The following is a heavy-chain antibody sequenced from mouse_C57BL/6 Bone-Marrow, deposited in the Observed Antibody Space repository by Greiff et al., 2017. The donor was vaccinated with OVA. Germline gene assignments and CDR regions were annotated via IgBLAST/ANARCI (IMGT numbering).Heavy chain of an antibody. J-gene: IGHJ3*01. D-gene: IGHD1-1*01. CDR3: ATGDNYGNWFDY. V-gene: IGHV1-85*01. CDR1: GYTFTSYD. Sequence: QVQLKESGPELVKPGASVKLSCQASGYTFTSYDLNWVKQRPGQGLAWIGRIYPTDGSPKYTEKFQGKATLTVDTSSSTAYMELSSLTSEDSAVYCCATGDNYGNWFDYWGQGTLVTVSA. CDR2: IYPTDGSP.